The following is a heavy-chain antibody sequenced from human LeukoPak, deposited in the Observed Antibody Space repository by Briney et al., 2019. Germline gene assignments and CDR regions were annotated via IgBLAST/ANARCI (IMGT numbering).Heavy chain of an antibody. Sequence: APVKVSCKAAGSTVISYDINWGRQAKGQGKEGRGWMNPNSGERGDTPRVQGRGTMTRDTAIRKDYMELSSLRSEDTAVYYCATGPYGTGSHFDFWGQGTLVTVSS. V-gene: IGHV1-8*02. D-gene: IGHD3-10*01. CDR2: MNPNSGER. CDR3: ATGPYGTGSHFDF. J-gene: IGHJ4*02. CDR1: GSTVISYD.